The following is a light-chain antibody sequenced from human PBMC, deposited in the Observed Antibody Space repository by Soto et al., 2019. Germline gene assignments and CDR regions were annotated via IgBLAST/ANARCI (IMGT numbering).Light chain of an antibody. Sequence: QSVLTQPRSVSGSPGQSVTIPCTGTSSDVGVYNYVSWYQQHPGKAPKLMIYDVTKRPSGVPDRFSGSKSANTASLTISGLQAEDEADYYCCSYAGSYTFVFGTGTKVTVL. V-gene: IGLV2-11*01. CDR1: SSDVGVYNY. CDR2: DVT. J-gene: IGLJ1*01. CDR3: CSYAGSYTFV.